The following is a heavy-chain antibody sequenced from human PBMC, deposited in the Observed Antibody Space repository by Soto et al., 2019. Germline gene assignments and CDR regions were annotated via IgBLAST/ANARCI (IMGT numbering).Heavy chain of an antibody. CDR2: IIPIFGTA. CDR1: GGTFSSYA. V-gene: IGHV1-69*01. CDR3: ARAFGGYSYGHFDY. Sequence: QVQLVQSGAEVKKPGSSVKVSCKASGGTFSSYAISWVRQAPGQGLEWMGGIIPIFGTANYAQKFQGRVTITADESTSIAYMELSSLRSEDTAVYYCARAFGGYSYGHFDYWGQGALVTVSS. D-gene: IGHD5-18*01. J-gene: IGHJ4*02.